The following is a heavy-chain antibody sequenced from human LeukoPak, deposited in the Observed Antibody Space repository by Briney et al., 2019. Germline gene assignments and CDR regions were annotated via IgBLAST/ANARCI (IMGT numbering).Heavy chain of an antibody. V-gene: IGHV1-46*01. CDR1: GGTFSSYA. D-gene: IGHD2-15*01. CDR3: AGVVVVAATGAFDI. CDR2: INPSGGST. J-gene: IGHJ3*02. Sequence: GASVKVSCKASGGTFSSYAISWVRQAPGQGLEWMGIINPSGGSTSYAQKFQGRVTMTRDTSTSTVYMELSSLRSEDTAVYYCAGVVVVAATGAFDIWGQGTMVTVSS.